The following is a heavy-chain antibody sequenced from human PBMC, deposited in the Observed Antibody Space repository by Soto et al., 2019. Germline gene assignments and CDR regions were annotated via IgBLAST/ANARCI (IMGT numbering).Heavy chain of an antibody. Sequence: EVQLLESGGALVQPGGSLRLSCAASGFTLSNHAMNWVRQAPGKGLELVSTISDSGNTYYADSVKGRFTISRDNSENTLYLQMNSLSADDTAVYYCARDPGGHYCTSTSCLYFFDHWGQGTLVIVSS. CDR3: ARDPGGHYCTSTSCLYFFDH. CDR2: ISDSGNT. D-gene: IGHD2-2*01. V-gene: IGHV3-23*01. CDR1: GFTLSNHA. J-gene: IGHJ4*02.